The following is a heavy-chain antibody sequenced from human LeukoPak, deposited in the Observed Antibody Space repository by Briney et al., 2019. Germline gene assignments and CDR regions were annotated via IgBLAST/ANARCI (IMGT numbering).Heavy chain of an antibody. CDR3: ARSKSWYSTDAFGI. CDR2: INGDGSNT. D-gene: IGHD2-15*01. Sequence: GGSLRLSCAASGVTFSSHWMHWVRQAPGKGLVWVSRINGDGSNTTYADSVKGRFTISRDNAKNTLYLQMNSLRAEDTAVYHCARSKSWYSTDAFGIWGQGTMVTVSS. CDR1: GVTFSSHW. J-gene: IGHJ3*02. V-gene: IGHV3-74*03.